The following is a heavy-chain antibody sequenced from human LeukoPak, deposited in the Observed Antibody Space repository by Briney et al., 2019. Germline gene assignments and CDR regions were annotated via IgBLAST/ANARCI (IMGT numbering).Heavy chain of an antibody. Sequence: ASVKVSGKSSGYTFTNYYIYWVRQAPGQGLEWMGVINPSGGTTSYAQRFQGRLTMTRDTSTSAVYMELSSLRSENTAVYYCARLSCSTGSCYASVDAFDIWGQGTMVTVSS. CDR2: INPSGGTT. CDR3: ARLSCSTGSCYASVDAFDI. CDR1: GYTFTNYY. D-gene: IGHD2-15*01. V-gene: IGHV1-46*01. J-gene: IGHJ3*02.